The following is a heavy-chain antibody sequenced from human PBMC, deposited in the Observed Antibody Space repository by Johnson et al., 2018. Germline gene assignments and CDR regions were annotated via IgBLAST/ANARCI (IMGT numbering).Heavy chain of an antibody. V-gene: IGHV4-59*12. Sequence: QVQLQESGPGLVKPSETLSLTCTVSGGSISSYYWSWIRQPPGKGLEWIGYIYYSGSTNYNPSLKSRVTISVDTSKNHFSLKLSSVTAADTAVYYCAREERWGRAFDIWGQGTMVTVSS. CDR2: IYYSGST. CDR3: AREERWGRAFDI. J-gene: IGHJ3*02. CDR1: GGSISSYY. D-gene: IGHD1-1*01.